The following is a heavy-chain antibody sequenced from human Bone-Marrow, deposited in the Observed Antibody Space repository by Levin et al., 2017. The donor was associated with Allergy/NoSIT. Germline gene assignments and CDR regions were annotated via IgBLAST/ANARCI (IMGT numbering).Heavy chain of an antibody. CDR1: GYTFTDYY. CDR2: INPNSGGT. CDR3: ARDPDYYDRAFDI. D-gene: IGHD3-22*01. V-gene: IGHV1-2*02. J-gene: IGHJ3*02. Sequence: ASVKVSCKASGYTFTDYYMNWVRQAPGQGLEWLGWINPNSGGTNYAQKFQGRVTMTRDTSISTAYMELSGLRSDDTAVYYCARDPDYYDRAFDIWGQGTMVTVSS.